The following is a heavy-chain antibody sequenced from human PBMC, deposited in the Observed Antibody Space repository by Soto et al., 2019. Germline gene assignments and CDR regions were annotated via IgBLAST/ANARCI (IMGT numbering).Heavy chain of an antibody. Sequence: QVQLVQSGAEVKKPGSSVKVSCKASGCTFSSYTISWVRQAPGQGLEWMGRIIPILGIANYAQKFQGRVTITADKSTSTAYMELSSLRSEDTAVYYCARLFSSSTPDYWGQGTLVTVSS. CDR1: GCTFSSYT. CDR3: ARLFSSSTPDY. CDR2: IIPILGIA. J-gene: IGHJ4*02. D-gene: IGHD6-6*01. V-gene: IGHV1-69*02.